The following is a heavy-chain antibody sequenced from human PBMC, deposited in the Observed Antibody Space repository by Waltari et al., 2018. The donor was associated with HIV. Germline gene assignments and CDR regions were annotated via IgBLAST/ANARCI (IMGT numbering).Heavy chain of an antibody. Sequence: QVQLQESGPGLVTPSETLSLTCAASGYSLSSGYSWGWIRQPPGKGLEWIGSIYHSGSTYYSPSLKSRVTISVDTSKNQFSLKLSSVTAADTAVYYCARGSSSAGWFDPWGQGTLVTVSS. CDR3: ARGSSSAGWFDP. CDR2: IYHSGST. CDR1: GYSLSSGYS. J-gene: IGHJ5*02. V-gene: IGHV4-38-2*01. D-gene: IGHD6-13*01.